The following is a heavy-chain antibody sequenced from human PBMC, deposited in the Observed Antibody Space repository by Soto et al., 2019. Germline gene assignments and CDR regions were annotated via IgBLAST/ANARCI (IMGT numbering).Heavy chain of an antibody. CDR1: GFSLSTSGVG. CDR2: IYWDDDK. V-gene: IGHV2-5*02. D-gene: IGHD3-22*01. CDR3: AHRSVMYYYDSSGYYDAEYFQH. J-gene: IGHJ1*01. Sequence: GPTLVNPTQTLTLTCTFSGFSLSTSGVGVGWIRQPPGKALEWLALIYWDDDKRYSPSLKSRLTITKDTSKNQVVLTMTNMDPVDTATYYCAHRSVMYYYDSSGYYDAEYFQHWGQGTLVTVSS.